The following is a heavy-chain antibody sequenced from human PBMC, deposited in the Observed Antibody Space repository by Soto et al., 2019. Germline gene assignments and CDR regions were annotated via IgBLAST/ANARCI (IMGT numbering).Heavy chain of an antibody. V-gene: IGHV3-9*01. CDR2: ISWNSGSI. CDR1: GFTFDDYA. CDR3: VPTRPNYGDYELRFDP. J-gene: IGHJ5*02. Sequence: GGSLRLSCAASGFTFDDYAMHWVRQAPGKGLEWVSGISWNSGSIGYADSVKGRFTISRDNAKNSLYLQMNSLRAEDTALYYCVPTRPNYGDYELRFDPWGQGTLVTVSS. D-gene: IGHD4-17*01.